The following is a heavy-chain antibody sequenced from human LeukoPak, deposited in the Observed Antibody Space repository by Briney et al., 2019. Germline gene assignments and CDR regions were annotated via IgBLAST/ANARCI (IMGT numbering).Heavy chain of an antibody. CDR3: ARGFGSGSYYNY. V-gene: IGHV4-34*01. J-gene: IGHJ4*02. CDR1: GGSFSGYS. D-gene: IGHD3-10*01. CDR2: IYHSGST. Sequence: SETLSLTCTVYGGSFSGYSWSWIRQPPGKGLEWIGEIYHSGSTNYNPSLKSRVTISVDTSKNQFPLKLSSVTAADTAVYYCARGFGSGSYYNYWGQGTLVTVSS.